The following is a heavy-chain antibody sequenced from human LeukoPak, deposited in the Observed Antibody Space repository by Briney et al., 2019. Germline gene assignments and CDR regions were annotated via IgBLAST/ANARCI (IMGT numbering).Heavy chain of an antibody. V-gene: IGHV3-30*02. J-gene: IGHJ4*02. CDR1: GFTFSTYG. Sequence: GGSLRLSCAASGFTFSTYGMHWVRQSPGKGLEWVAFIRYDESKEFYADSPKGRFTVSRDTSQNTLFLQINSLRTEDTAVYYCARHGRGYLDYWGQGTLVTVSA. CDR2: IRYDESKE. CDR3: ARHGRGYLDY. D-gene: IGHD3-10*02.